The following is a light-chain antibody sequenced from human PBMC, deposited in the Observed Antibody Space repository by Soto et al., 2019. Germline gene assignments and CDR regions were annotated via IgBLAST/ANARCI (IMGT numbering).Light chain of an antibody. CDR1: QSVSGN. CDR3: QQYNNWPPWT. V-gene: IGKV3-15*01. CDR2: GAS. J-gene: IGKJ1*01. Sequence: EIVMTQSPATLSVSPGGRATLSCRASQSVSGNLAWYQQKPGQAPRLLIYGASTRATGIPARFSGSGSGTEFTLTISSLQSEDFAFYYCQQYNNWPPWTFGQGTKVEIK.